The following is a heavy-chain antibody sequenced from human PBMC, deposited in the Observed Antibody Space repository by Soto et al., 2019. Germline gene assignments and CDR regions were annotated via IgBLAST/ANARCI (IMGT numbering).Heavy chain of an antibody. V-gene: IGHV3-23*01. CDR3: AIGGDYFPYFDY. CDR1: GFTFSSYA. J-gene: IGHJ4*02. D-gene: IGHD4-17*01. Sequence: EVQLLESGGGLVQPGGSLRLSCAASGFTFSSYAMSWVRQAPGKGLEWVSAISGSGGSTYYADSVKGRFTISRDNSKNTLYLQMNSLKAEDTAVYYCAIGGDYFPYFDYWGQGTLVTVSS. CDR2: ISGSGGST.